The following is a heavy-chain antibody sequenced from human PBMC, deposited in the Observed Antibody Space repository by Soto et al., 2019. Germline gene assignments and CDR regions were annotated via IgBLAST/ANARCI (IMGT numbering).Heavy chain of an antibody. CDR2: ISWNSGRI. Sequence: EMQLEESGGGLVQPGMSLRLYCAASGFTFDDYAMYWVRQVPGKGLEWVSGISWNSGRIGYADSVKGRFTISRDNAKNSLYLQMNSLRPEDTALYYCTKARLWGGDGYNSYYYNAMDVWGQGTTVTVSS. J-gene: IGHJ6*02. V-gene: IGHV3-9*01. CDR3: TKARLWGGDGYNSYYYNAMDV. D-gene: IGHD3-16*01. CDR1: GFTFDDYA.